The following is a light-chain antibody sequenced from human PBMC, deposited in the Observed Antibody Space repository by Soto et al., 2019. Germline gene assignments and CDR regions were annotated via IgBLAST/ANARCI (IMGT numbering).Light chain of an antibody. CDR2: ATS. CDR3: QQTYTVPYT. J-gene: IGKJ2*01. V-gene: IGKV1-39*01. Sequence: DIQMTQSPFSLSASVGDRVTITCRASQSIERYLNWYQQKSGKAPKFLMYATSHLQSGVPSRFSGSGSGTEFTLTISGLQPEDFGSYYCQQTYTVPYTFGQGTKLEIE. CDR1: QSIERY.